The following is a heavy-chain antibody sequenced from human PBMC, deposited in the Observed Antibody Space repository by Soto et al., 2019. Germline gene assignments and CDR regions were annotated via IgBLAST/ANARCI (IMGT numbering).Heavy chain of an antibody. J-gene: IGHJ4*02. D-gene: IGHD2-21*01. CDR3: AAYGDHASFDY. CDR2: IYYRGNT. Sequence: QVQLQESGPGLMKPSETLSLTCTVSGASISSHYWSWIRQSPGKGLQWIGYIYYRGNTKYNPSLKSRVIISVDTSKNQFSLKLSSVTAADTAVYYCAAYGDHASFDYWGQGTLVTVSS. V-gene: IGHV4-59*11. CDR1: GASISSHY.